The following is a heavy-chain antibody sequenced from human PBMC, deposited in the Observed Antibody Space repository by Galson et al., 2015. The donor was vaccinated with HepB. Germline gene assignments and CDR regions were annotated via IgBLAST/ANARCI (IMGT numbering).Heavy chain of an antibody. CDR1: GFTFSSYG. CDR3: ARPSDFWGTWPDY. J-gene: IGHJ4*02. CDR2: ISYDGSEK. Sequence: SLRLSCAASGFTFSSYGMHWVRQAPGKGLEWVAVISYDGSEKYYGDSVKGRFTISRDNSKNTLYLQMDSLRAEDTAVYYCARPSDFWGTWPDYWGQGTLVTVSS. V-gene: IGHV3-30*03. D-gene: IGHD3/OR15-3a*01.